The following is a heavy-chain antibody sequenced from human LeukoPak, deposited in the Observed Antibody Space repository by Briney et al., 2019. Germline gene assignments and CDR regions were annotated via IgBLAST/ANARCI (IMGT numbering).Heavy chain of an antibody. V-gene: IGHV1-2*02. D-gene: IGHD3-3*01. J-gene: IGHJ3*02. Sequence: ASVKVSCKASGYTFTGYYMHWVRQAPGQGLEWMGWINPNSGGTNYAQKFQGRVTMTRNTSISTAYMELSRLRSDDTAVYYCATRYEPNAFYDAFDIWGQGTMVTVSS. CDR1: GYTFTGYY. CDR2: INPNSGGT. CDR3: ATRYEPNAFYDAFDI.